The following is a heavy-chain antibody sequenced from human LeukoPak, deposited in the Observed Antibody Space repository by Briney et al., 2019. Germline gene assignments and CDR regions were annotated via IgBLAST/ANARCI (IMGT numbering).Heavy chain of an antibody. Sequence: PSETLSLTCTVSGGSISSSSYYWGWIRQPPGKGLEWIGSIYYSGSTYYNPSLKSRVTISVDTPKNQFSLKLSSVTAADTAVYYCARLDAEYCSGGSCRYYYGMDVWGQGTTVTVSS. V-gene: IGHV4-39*01. J-gene: IGHJ6*02. CDR2: IYYSGST. CDR3: ARLDAEYCSGGSCRYYYGMDV. D-gene: IGHD2-15*01. CDR1: GGSISSSSYY.